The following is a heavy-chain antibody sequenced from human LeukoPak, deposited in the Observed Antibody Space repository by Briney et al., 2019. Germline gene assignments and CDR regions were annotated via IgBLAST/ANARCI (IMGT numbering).Heavy chain of an antibody. CDR2: IYHSGST. Sequence: SETLSLTCAVSGGSISSGGYSWSWIRQPPGRGLEWIGYIYHSGSTYYNPSLKSRVTISVDTSKNQFSLKLSSVTAADTAVYYCARHDSYGYVVYGMDVWGQGTTVTVSS. J-gene: IGHJ6*02. V-gene: IGHV4-30-2*03. CDR3: ARHDSYGYVVYGMDV. CDR1: GGSISSGGYS. D-gene: IGHD5-18*01.